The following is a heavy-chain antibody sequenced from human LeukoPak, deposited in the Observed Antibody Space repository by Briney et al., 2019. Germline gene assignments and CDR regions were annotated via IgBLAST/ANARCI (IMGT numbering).Heavy chain of an antibody. J-gene: IGHJ5*02. V-gene: IGHV4-59*11. Sequence: KASETLSLTCTVSGGSISSHYWSWIRQPPGKGLEWIGYIYYSGSTNYNPSLEGRVTISVDTSKNQFSLKLSSVTAADTAVYYCARIADYYDSSGYPPWVNWFDPWGQGTLVTVSS. CDR1: GGSISSHY. CDR2: IYYSGST. CDR3: ARIADYYDSSGYPPWVNWFDP. D-gene: IGHD3-22*01.